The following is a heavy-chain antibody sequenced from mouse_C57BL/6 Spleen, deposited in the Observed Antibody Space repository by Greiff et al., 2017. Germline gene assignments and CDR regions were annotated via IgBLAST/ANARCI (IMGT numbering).Heavy chain of an antibody. CDR1: GYTFTDYY. CDR3: AAGY. Sequence: EVQLQQSGPELVKPGASVKISCKASGYTFTDYYMNWVKQSHGKSLEWIGDINPNNGGTSYNQKFKGKATLTVDKSSSTAYMELHSLTSEDSAVYYCAAGYWGQGTLVTVSA. J-gene: IGHJ3*01. V-gene: IGHV1-26*01. CDR2: INPNNGGT.